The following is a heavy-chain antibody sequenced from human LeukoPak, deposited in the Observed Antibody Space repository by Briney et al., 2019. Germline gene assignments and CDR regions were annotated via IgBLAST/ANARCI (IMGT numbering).Heavy chain of an antibody. J-gene: IGHJ5*02. CDR1: GGSISSYY. V-gene: IGHV4-59*08. CDR2: IYYSGST. CDR3: ARQRASHWNDGWFDP. D-gene: IGHD1-1*01. Sequence: PSETLSLTCTVSGGSISSYYWSWIRQPPGKGLEWIGYIYYSGSTNYNPSLKSRVTISVETSKNHFSLKLTSMTAADTAVYYCARQRASHWNDGWFDPWGQGTLVTVSS.